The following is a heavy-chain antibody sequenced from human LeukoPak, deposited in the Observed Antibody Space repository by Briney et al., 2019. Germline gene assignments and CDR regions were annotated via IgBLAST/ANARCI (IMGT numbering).Heavy chain of an antibody. CDR3: ARLGRVAVAGTQSSHAMDV. J-gene: IGHJ6*02. CDR2: IYNSGST. D-gene: IGHD6-19*01. CDR1: GGSISSYY. Sequence: ASETLSLTCTVSGGSISSYYWSWIRQPPGKGLEWIGYIYNSGSTNYNPSVKSRVIISVATSKNQFSLKLSSVTAADTAVYYCARLGRVAVAGTQSSHAMDVWGQGTTVTVSS. V-gene: IGHV4-59*12.